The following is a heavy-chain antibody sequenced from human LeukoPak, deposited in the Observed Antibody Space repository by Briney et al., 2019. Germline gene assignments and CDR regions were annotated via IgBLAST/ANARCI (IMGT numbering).Heavy chain of an antibody. CDR2: ILYDGSNK. V-gene: IGHV3-30*18. CDR1: GFTFISHG. J-gene: IGHJ4*02. Sequence: GGSLRLSCVASGFTFISHGMHWVRQAPGKGLEWVAVILYDGSNKYYADSVKGRFTISRDNSKNTLYLQMNSLRAEDTAVYYCAKGSGSYLYYFDYWGQGTLVTVSS. CDR3: AKGSGSYLYYFDY. D-gene: IGHD3-10*01.